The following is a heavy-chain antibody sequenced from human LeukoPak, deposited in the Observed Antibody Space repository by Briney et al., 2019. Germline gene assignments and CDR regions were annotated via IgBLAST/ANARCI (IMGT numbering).Heavy chain of an antibody. V-gene: IGHV4-59*08. J-gene: IGHJ6*02. D-gene: IGHD3-10*01. Sequence: SETLSLSCTASGGTISSYSWSWIRQPPGKGLEWIGYIYYSGSTNYNPSLDSRITRSVDTSKNQFSLKLRYVTAADTAVYYGARGGSGSYYNYYYYGMDVWGQGTTVTVSS. CDR1: GGTISSYS. CDR3: ARGGSGSYYNYYYYGMDV. CDR2: IYYSGST.